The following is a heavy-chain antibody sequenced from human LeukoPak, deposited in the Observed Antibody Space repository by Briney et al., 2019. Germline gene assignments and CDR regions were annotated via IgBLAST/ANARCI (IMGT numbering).Heavy chain of an antibody. CDR1: GFTFHDSY. Sequence: GGSLRLSCEASGFTFHDSYMTWIRQAPGKGLEWVSYISSSGSSIYYADSVKGRFTISRDNAKNSLYLQMNSLRAEDTAVYYCARGGIIVPDPDYWGQGTLVTVSS. D-gene: IGHD6-19*01. CDR3: ARGGIIVPDPDY. V-gene: IGHV3-11*04. J-gene: IGHJ4*02. CDR2: ISSSGSSI.